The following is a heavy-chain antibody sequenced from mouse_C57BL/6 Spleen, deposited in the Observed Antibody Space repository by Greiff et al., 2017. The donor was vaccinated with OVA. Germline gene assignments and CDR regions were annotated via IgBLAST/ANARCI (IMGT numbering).Heavy chain of an antibody. CDR1: GFSFNTYA. J-gene: IGHJ3*01. D-gene: IGHD2-3*01. CDR3: VRHARDGYSFAY. CDR2: IRSKSNNYAT. V-gene: IGHV10-1*01. Sequence: EVKLVESGGGLVQPKGSLKLSCAASGFSFNTYAMNWVRQAPGKGLEWVARIRSKSNNYATYYADSVKDRFTISRDDSESMLYLQMNNLKTEDTAMYYCVRHARDGYSFAYWGQGTLVTVSA.